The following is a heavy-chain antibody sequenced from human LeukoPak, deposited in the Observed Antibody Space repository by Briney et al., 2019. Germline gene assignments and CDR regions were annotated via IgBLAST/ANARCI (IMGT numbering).Heavy chain of an antibody. Sequence: SETLSLTCTVSGGSISSYYWSWIRQPAGKGLEWIGRIYTSGGTNYNPSLKSRVTMSVDTSKNQFSLKLSSVTAADTAAYYCARGDLDILTGYPSRGGDVWGQGTTVTVSS. CDR1: GGSISSYY. D-gene: IGHD3-9*01. CDR3: ARGDLDILTGYPSRGGDV. J-gene: IGHJ6*02. CDR2: IYTSGGT. V-gene: IGHV4-4*07.